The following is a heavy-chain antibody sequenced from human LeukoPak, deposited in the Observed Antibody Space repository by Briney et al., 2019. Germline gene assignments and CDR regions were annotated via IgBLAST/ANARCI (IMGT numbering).Heavy chain of an antibody. D-gene: IGHD2-21*02. V-gene: IGHV3-11*01. Sequence: PGGSLTLSCAASGFTFSDYHMSWLRHAPGEGLEWVSYIRNSYSTIYYADAVKGRFTISRDNAKNSLYLQMNSLRAEDTAVYYCAREAYCGGDCYIPHYYYYGMDVWGQGTTVTVSS. CDR2: IRNSYSTI. CDR1: GFTFSDYH. CDR3: AREAYCGGDCYIPHYYYYGMDV. J-gene: IGHJ6*02.